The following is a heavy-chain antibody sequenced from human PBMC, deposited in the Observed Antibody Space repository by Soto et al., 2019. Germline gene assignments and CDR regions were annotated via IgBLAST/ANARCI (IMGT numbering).Heavy chain of an antibody. Sequence: GGSLRLSCAASGFTFSSYWMHWVRQAPGKGLVWVSRINSDGSSTSYADSVKGRFTISRDNAKNTLYLQMNSLRAEDTAVYYCARDSVIYNPIRYFLNTHGGYYYYMDVWGKGTTVTVSS. D-gene: IGHD3-9*01. CDR3: ARDSVIYNPIRYFLNTHGGYYYYMDV. J-gene: IGHJ6*03. CDR1: GFTFSSYW. CDR2: INSDGSST. V-gene: IGHV3-74*01.